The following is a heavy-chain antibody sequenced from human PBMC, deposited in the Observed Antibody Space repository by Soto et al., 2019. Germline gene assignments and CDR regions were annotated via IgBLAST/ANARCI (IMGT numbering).Heavy chain of an antibody. Sequence: GGSLRLSCAASGFTFSSYSMNWVRQTPGKGLEWVSCISSNGSSISYADSVKGRFTISRDNAKNTLYLQMNSLRAEDTAVYYCARDLHYYGSGPQYAMDVWGQGTTVTVSS. V-gene: IGHV3-74*01. D-gene: IGHD3-10*01. CDR3: ARDLHYYGSGPQYAMDV. CDR2: ISSNGSSI. CDR1: GFTFSSYS. J-gene: IGHJ6*02.